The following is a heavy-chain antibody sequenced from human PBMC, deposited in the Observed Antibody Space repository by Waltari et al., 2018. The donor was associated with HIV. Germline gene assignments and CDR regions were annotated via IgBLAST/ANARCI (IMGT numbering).Heavy chain of an antibody. V-gene: IGHV1-8*01. J-gene: IGHJ5*02. CDR1: GSTFSNHD. CDR2: VNPNNGNT. D-gene: IGHD2-15*01. CDR3: ARIVGFSFDA. Sequence: QVQLVQSGAEVKKPGASVIVSCKDSGSTFSNHDITWVRQATGQGLEWMGWVNPNNGNTAYAERFQGRVYMTGNTSISTAYMELDSLKYEDTAVYYCARIVGFSFDAWGQGTLVTVSS.